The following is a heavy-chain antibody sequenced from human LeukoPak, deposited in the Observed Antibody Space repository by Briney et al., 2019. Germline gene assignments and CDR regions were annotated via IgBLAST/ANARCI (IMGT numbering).Heavy chain of an antibody. CDR1: GYNFTVYY. D-gene: IGHD2-15*01. CDR3: ATKGGLTPNTLAM. V-gene: IGHV1-2*02. CDR2: MDPKSGDT. Sequence: ASVKVSCKGSGYNFTVYYMHWVRQAPGQGLEWMGWMDPKSGDTIYAPKFQGRVSMTRDTSITTAYMELSSLTFDGSAMYYCATKGGLTPNTLAMWGHGTMVTVSS. J-gene: IGHJ3*01.